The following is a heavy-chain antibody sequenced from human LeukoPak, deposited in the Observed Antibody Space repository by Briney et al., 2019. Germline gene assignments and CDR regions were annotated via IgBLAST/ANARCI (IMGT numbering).Heavy chain of an antibody. CDR1: GFSFDDNA. CDR2: ISGDGATT. J-gene: IGHJ4*02. Sequence: GGSLRLSCAASGFSFDDNAMYWVPQAPGKGLEWVSLISGDGATTYYADSVKGRFTISRDNSKNTVYLQVISLRAEDTAVYYCARLPRGDYWGQGTLVTVSS. CDR3: ARLPRGDY. V-gene: IGHV3-43*02. D-gene: IGHD3-16*01.